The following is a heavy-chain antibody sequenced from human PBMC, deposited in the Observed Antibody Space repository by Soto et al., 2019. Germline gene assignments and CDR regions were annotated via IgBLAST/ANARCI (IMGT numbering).Heavy chain of an antibody. D-gene: IGHD1-26*01. CDR2: INPSGGST. CDR3: ARDGTVGATWQSVDS. CDR1: GYTFSDYY. V-gene: IGHV1-46*01. J-gene: IGHJ4*02. Sequence: QVQLVQSGAEVKKPGASVKVSCKASGYTFSDYYMVWVRQAPGQGLEWMGMINPSGGSTKYAQKFQGRVTMTRDMSTSTVYMDLSSLRSEDTAVYYCARDGTVGATWQSVDSWGQGTLVTVSP.